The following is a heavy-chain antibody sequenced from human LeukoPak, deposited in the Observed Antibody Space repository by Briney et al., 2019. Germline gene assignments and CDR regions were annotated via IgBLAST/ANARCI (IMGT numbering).Heavy chain of an antibody. J-gene: IGHJ5*02. V-gene: IGHV4-61*02. Sequence: SETLSLTCTVSGGSISSGSYYWNWIRQPAGKGLEWIGRIYTSGSTNYNPSLKSRVTISVDTSKNQFSLKLSSATAADTAVYYCAREGLNMVRGVIPKEAWGWFDPWGQGTLVTVSS. D-gene: IGHD3-10*01. CDR3: AREGLNMVRGVIPKEAWGWFDP. CDR2: IYTSGST. CDR1: GGSISSGSYY.